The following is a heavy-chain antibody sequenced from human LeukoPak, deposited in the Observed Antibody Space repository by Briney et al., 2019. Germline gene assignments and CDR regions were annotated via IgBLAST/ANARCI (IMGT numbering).Heavy chain of an antibody. CDR1: GGSFSGYY. D-gene: IGHD2-15*01. V-gene: IGHV4-34*01. CDR2: INHSGNT. J-gene: IGHJ5*02. Sequence: PLETLSLTCAVYGGSFSGYYWSWIRQAPGKGLEWIGEINHSGNTNYNPSLKSRVTISVDTSKNQFSLKLSSVTAADTAVYYCVTEPGYCTGGRCYGGWFDPWGQGTLVTVSS. CDR3: VTEPGYCTGGRCYGGWFDP.